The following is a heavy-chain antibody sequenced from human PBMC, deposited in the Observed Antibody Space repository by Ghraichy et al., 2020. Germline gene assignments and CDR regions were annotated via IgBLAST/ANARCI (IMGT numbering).Heavy chain of an antibody. J-gene: IGHJ5*02. V-gene: IGHV4-61*02. CDR2: IYTSGST. CDR1: GGSISSGSYF. CDR3: AVVPAAIGWFDP. D-gene: IGHD2-2*01. Sequence: LRLSCTVSGGSISSGSYFWSWIRQPAGKGLEWIGRIYTSGSTSYNPSLKSRVTISVDTSKNQFSLKLSSVTAADTAVYYCAVVPAAIGWFDPWGQGTLVTVSS.